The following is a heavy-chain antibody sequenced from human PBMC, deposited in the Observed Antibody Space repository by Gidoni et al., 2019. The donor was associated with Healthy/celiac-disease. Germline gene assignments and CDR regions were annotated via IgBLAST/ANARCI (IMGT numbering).Heavy chain of an antibody. CDR1: GFSFITSGMR. Sequence: QATLKAAGPSLVKPTQTPPPPCTLSGFSFITSGMRVSWIRPPPRKALEWLARIAWDDDKFCSTSLKTRLTISKDTCKNQMVLTKTKMDTLDTDKYYCERINHDGIDVWGQGTTVTVSS. V-gene: IGHV2-70*04. J-gene: IGHJ6*02. CDR2: IAWDDDK. CDR3: ERINHDGIDV.